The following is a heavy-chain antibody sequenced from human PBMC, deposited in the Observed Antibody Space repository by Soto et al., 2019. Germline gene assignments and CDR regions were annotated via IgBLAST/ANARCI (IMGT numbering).Heavy chain of an antibody. CDR3: AMSVDQGRGYSGYQNAAYYYYGMDV. V-gene: IGHV1-69*13. CDR1: GGTFSSYA. Sequence: GASVKVSCKASGGTFSSYAISWVRQAPGQGLEWMGGIIPIFGTANYAQKFQGRVTITADESTSTAYMELSSLRSEDTAVYYYAMSVDQGRGYSGYQNAAYYYYGMDVWGQGTTVTVSS. J-gene: IGHJ6*02. CDR2: IIPIFGTA. D-gene: IGHD5-12*01.